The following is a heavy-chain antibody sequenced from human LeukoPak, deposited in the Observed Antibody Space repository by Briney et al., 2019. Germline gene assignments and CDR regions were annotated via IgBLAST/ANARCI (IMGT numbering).Heavy chain of an antibody. CDR2: FDPEDGET. Sequence: ASVKVSCKVSGYTLTELSMHWVRQAPGKGLEWMGGFDPEDGETIYAQKFQGRVTMTRDTSTSTVYMELSSLRSEDTAVYYCARDYGDYVHKNWGQGTLVTVSS. J-gene: IGHJ4*02. V-gene: IGHV1-24*01. CDR3: ARDYGDYVHKN. CDR1: GYTLTELS. D-gene: IGHD4-17*01.